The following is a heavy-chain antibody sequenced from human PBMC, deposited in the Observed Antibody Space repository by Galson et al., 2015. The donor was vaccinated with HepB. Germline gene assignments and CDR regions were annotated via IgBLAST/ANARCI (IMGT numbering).Heavy chain of an antibody. CDR1: GGTFSSYT. CDR3: ARDYGEYYDYVWGSYSAFDI. V-gene: IGHV1-69*04. CDR2: IIPILGIA. Sequence: SVKVSCKASGGTFSSYTISWVRQAPGQGLEWMGRIIPILGIAKYAQKFQGRVTITADKSTSTAYMELSSLRSEHTAVYYCARDYGEYYDYVWGSYSAFDIWGQGTMVTVSS. D-gene: IGHD3-16*01. J-gene: IGHJ3*02.